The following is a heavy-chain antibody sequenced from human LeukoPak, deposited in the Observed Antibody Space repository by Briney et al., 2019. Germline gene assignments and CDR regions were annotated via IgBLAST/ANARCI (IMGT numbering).Heavy chain of an antibody. CDR1: EFTFSDYA. CDR3: AKSLSGWYSFDY. D-gene: IGHD6-19*01. J-gene: IGHJ4*02. CDR2: IDSSGGTT. V-gene: IGHV3-23*01. Sequence: PGRSLRLSCAASEFTFSDYAMSWVRQAPGKGLEWVSGIDSSGGTTYYAGSVKGRFTISRDYSRNTLYLQMNSLRAEDTAVYYCAKSLSGWYSFDYWGQGTLVTVSS.